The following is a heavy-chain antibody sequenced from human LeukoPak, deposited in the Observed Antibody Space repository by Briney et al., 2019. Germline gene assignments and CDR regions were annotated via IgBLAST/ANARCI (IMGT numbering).Heavy chain of an antibody. D-gene: IGHD3-9*01. CDR3: TTDSPFDWSPSYMDV. V-gene: IGHV3-15*01. Sequence: PGGSLRLSCAASGFTSSNAWMSWVRQAPGKGLEWVGRIKSKTDGGTTDYAAPVKGRFTISRDDSKNTLYLQMNSLKTEDTAVYYCTTDSPFDWSPSYMDVWGKGTTVTVSS. J-gene: IGHJ6*03. CDR2: IKSKTDGGTT. CDR1: GFTSSNAW.